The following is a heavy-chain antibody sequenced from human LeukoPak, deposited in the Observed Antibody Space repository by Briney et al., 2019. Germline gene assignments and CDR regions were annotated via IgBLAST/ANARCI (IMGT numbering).Heavy chain of an antibody. Sequence: ASVKVSCKASGYTFTSYYMHWVRQAPGQGLEWMGIINPSGGSTSYAQKFQGRVTITADKSTSTAYMELSSLRSEDTAVYYCAGTGDYDYVWGSYRYEYFDYWGQGTLVTVSS. J-gene: IGHJ4*02. D-gene: IGHD3-16*02. CDR3: AGTGDYDYVWGSYRYEYFDY. CDR2: INPSGGST. V-gene: IGHV1-46*01. CDR1: GYTFTSYY.